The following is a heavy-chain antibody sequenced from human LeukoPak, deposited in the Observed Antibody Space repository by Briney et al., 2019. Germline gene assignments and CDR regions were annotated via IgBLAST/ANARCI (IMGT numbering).Heavy chain of an antibody. CDR3: ARDARLYSSGWYSGPYYGMDV. CDR2: ISSSSSYI. D-gene: IGHD6-19*01. V-gene: IGHV3-21*01. J-gene: IGHJ6*02. CDR1: GFTFSSYS. Sequence: PGGSLRLSCAASGFTFSSYSMNWVRQAPGKGLEWVSSISSSSSYIYYADSVKGRFTISRDNAKNSLYLQMNSLRAEDTAVYYCARDARLYSSGWYSGPYYGMDVWGQGTTVTVS.